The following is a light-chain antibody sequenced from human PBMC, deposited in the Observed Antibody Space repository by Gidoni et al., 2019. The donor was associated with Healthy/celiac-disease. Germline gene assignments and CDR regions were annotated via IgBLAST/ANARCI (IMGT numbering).Light chain of an antibody. CDR1: QSISSY. V-gene: IGKV1-39*01. Sequence: DIQMTQSPSSLSASVGDRVTITCRASQSISSYLNWYQQKPGKAPKLLIYAASSLQSGVPSRFSGSGSGTDFTLTISSLQPEDFATYYWQQSDSTPLTFXGXTKVEIK. CDR2: AAS. J-gene: IGKJ4*01. CDR3: QQSDSTPLT.